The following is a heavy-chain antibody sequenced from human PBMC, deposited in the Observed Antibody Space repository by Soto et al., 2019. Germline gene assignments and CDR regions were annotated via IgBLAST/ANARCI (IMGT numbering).Heavy chain of an antibody. D-gene: IGHD3-22*01. J-gene: IGHJ4*02. Sequence: EVQLVESGGGLVQPGGSLRLSCSASGFTFSMHSMHWVRQTPGKALEYVSAISRDGRSTFYADSVKGRFTISRDNSKNTLYLRMNSLRSDDTAVYYCLKEANPFINTLVVLIFDYWGQGTQVTVSS. CDR2: ISRDGRST. V-gene: IGHV3-64D*08. CDR1: GFTFSMHS. CDR3: LKEANPFINTLVVLIFDY.